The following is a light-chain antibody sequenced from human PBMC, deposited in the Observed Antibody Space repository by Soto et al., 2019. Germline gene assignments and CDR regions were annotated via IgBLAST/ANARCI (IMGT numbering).Light chain of an antibody. Sequence: DIQMTQSPSSLSASVGDRVTITCRASQSISNYLNWYQQKPGKAPKLLMFAASSLQSGVPSRFSGGGSGTDFTLTISSLQPEDFATYYCQHLDSYSTFGQGTRLEIK. CDR2: AAS. J-gene: IGKJ5*01. CDR1: QSISNY. V-gene: IGKV1-39*01. CDR3: QHLDSYST.